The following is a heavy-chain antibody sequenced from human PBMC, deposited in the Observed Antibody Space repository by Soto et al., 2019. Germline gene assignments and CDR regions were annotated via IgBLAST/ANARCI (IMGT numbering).Heavy chain of an antibody. CDR2: IKQDGNEK. V-gene: IGHV3-7*01. CDR3: ARSIVGPTTSYFDY. J-gene: IGHJ4*02. D-gene: IGHD1-26*01. CDR1: GFTFSDYW. Sequence: GGSLRLSCAVCGFTFSDYWMSWVRQATGKGLEWVANIKQDGNEKYYADSVKGRFTISRDNSKKTLYLQMSSLRAEDTAVYYCARSIVGPTTSYFDYWGQGTPVTVSS.